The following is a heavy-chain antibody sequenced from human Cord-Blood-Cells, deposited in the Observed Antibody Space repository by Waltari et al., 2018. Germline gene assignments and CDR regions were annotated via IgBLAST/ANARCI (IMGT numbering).Heavy chain of an antibody. CDR2: IWYDGSNK. D-gene: IGHD3-22*01. J-gene: IGHJ5*02. V-gene: IGHV3-33*01. Sequence: QVQLVASGGGVVQPGRSLRLSCAASGFTFSSYGMHRVRQAPGKGLEWVAVIWYDGSNKYYADSVKGRFTISRDNSKNTLYLQMNSLRAEDTAVYYCARDRGSGYYNWFDPWGQGTLVTVSS. CDR1: GFTFSSYG. CDR3: ARDRGSGYYNWFDP.